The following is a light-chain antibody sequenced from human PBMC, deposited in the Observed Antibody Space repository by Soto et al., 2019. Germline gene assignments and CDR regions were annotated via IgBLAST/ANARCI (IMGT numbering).Light chain of an antibody. CDR2: HAS. CDR1: QSIISS. CDR3: QQYYNWPPGT. J-gene: IGKJ1*01. Sequence: EIVLTQSPATLSVSPGERATLSCRASQSIISSLAWYQQQPGQAPRLLIYHASTRAAGIPARFSGSGSGTEFTLTISSLQSEDFAVYYCQQYYNWPPGTFGQGTKVEIK. V-gene: IGKV3-15*01.